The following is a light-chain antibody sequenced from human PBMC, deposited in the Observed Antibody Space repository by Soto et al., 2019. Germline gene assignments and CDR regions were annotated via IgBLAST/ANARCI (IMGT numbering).Light chain of an antibody. CDR3: QQYGSSPLT. Sequence: IVMTQSPATLSVSPGERATLSCRASQSVSSNLAWYQQKPGRAPRLLIYGASSRATGIPDRFSGSGSGTDFSLTIGRLEPEDFAVYYCQQYGSSPLTFGGGTRWIS. J-gene: IGKJ4*01. CDR1: QSVSSN. V-gene: IGKV3-20*01. CDR2: GAS.